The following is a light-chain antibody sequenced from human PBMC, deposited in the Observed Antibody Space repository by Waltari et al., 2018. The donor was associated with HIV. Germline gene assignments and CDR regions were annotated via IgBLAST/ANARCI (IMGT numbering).Light chain of an antibody. J-gene: IGLJ3*02. CDR2: EGI. CDR1: SSDVGSYNL. V-gene: IGLV2-23*01. Sequence: QSALTPPASVSGSTGQSITISCTGSSSDVGSYNLASWYQQPPGKAPKLMIYEGIKRPSGVSNRFSGSKSGNTASLTISGLQAEDEADYYCCSYAGSSNWVFGGGTKLTVL. CDR3: CSYAGSSNWV.